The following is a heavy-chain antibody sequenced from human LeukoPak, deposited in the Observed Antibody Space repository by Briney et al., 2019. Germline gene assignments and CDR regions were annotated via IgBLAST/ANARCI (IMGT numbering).Heavy chain of an antibody. CDR2: INAGNGNT. Sequence: ASVKVSCKASGYTFTSYAMHWVRQAPGQRLEWMGWINAGNGNTKYSQKFQGRVTITRATSASTAYMELSSLRSEDTAVYYCARVREEFYDSSGYYYWGQGTLVTVSS. D-gene: IGHD3-22*01. J-gene: IGHJ4*02. V-gene: IGHV1-3*01. CDR1: GYTFTSYA. CDR3: ARVREEFYDSSGYYY.